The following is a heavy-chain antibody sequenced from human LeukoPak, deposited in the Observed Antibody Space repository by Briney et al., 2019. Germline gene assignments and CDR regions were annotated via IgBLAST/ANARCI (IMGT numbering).Heavy chain of an antibody. CDR1: GFTFSSYA. CDR2: ISYDGSNK. CDR3: AREGRYSSSWYSAEYFQH. Sequence: GGSLRLSCAASGFTFSSYAMHWVRQAPGKGLEWVAVISYDGSNKYYADSVEGRFTISRDNSRNTLYLQMNSLRAEDTAVYYCAREGRYSSSWYSAEYFQHWGQGTLVTVSS. J-gene: IGHJ1*01. D-gene: IGHD6-13*01. V-gene: IGHV3-30-3*01.